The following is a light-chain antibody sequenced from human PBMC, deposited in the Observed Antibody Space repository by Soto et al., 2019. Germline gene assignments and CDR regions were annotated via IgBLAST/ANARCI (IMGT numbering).Light chain of an antibody. CDR3: SSYAGSNYWV. CDR2: EVS. CDR1: SSDVGGYNY. J-gene: IGLJ3*02. V-gene: IGLV2-8*01. Sequence: QSALTQPPSASGSPGQSVTISCTGTSSDVGGYNYVSWYQQHPGKAPKLMIYEVSKRPSGVPDRFSGSKSGNTASLTVSGLQAEDEAEYYCSSYAGSNYWVFGGGTKLTVL.